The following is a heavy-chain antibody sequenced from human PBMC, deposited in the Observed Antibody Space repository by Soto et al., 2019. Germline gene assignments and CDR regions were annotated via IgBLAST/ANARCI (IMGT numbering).Heavy chain of an antibody. CDR2: FDPEDGET. J-gene: IGHJ6*02. CDR3: ARAVPYSSSSGYYYYGMDV. CDR1: GYTLTELS. Sequence: QVQLVQSGAEVKKPGASVKVSCKVSGYTLTELSMHWVRQAPGKGLEWMGGFDPEDGETIYAQKFQGRVTMTEDTSTDTAYMELSRLRSDDTAVYYCARAVPYSSSSGYYYYGMDVWGQGTTVTVSS. D-gene: IGHD6-6*01. V-gene: IGHV1-24*01.